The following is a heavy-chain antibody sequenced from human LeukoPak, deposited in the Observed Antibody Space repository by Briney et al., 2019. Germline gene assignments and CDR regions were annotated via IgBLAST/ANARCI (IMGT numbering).Heavy chain of an antibody. CDR2: SNSGDNT. V-gene: IGHV3-23*01. CDR3: AKDQYAQLRYFDWFPFDP. D-gene: IGHD3-9*01. Sequence: SNSGDNTYYADSVKGRFTISRDNSKNTLYLQMNSLRAEDTAVYYCAKDQYAQLRYFDWFPFDPWGQGTLVTVSS. J-gene: IGHJ5*02.